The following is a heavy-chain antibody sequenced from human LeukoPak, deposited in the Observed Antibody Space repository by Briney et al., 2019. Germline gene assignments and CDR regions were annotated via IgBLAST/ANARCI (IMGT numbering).Heavy chain of an antibody. J-gene: IGHJ3*02. CDR1: GGSISSGSYY. D-gene: IGHD4/OR15-4a*01. V-gene: IGHV4-61*02. Sequence: SQTLSLTCTVSGGSISSGSYYWSWIRQPAGKGLEWIGRIYTSGSTNYNPSLKSRVTISVDTSKNQFSLKLSSVTAADTAVYYCAREVLGYAFDIWGQGTMVTVSS. CDR2: IYTSGST. CDR3: AREVLGYAFDI.